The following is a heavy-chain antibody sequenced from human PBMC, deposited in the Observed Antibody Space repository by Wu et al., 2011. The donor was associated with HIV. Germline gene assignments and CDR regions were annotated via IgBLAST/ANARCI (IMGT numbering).Heavy chain of an antibody. CDR2: IIPMDSTA. CDR1: GGSFITVG. D-gene: IGHD3-3*01. CDR3: AFGGGETLNMYYFNY. Sequence: QVQLVQSGAEVRKPGSSVKLSCKASGGSFITVGISWVRQAPGQGLEWMGGIIPMDSTANYTQKFRGRVTITADESTRTVSMELRSLRSADTAVYYCAFGGGETLNMYYFNYWGQGTLVTVPS. V-gene: IGHV1-69*12. J-gene: IGHJ4*02.